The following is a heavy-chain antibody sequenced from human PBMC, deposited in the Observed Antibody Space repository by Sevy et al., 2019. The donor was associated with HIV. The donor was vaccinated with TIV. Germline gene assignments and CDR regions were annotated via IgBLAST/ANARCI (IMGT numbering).Heavy chain of an antibody. V-gene: IGHV3-53*01. CDR2: IYSGGCT. J-gene: IGHJ3*02. Sequence: GGSLRLSCAASGFTVSSNYMSWVRQAPGKGLDWVSVIYSGGCTYYADSVKGRFTISRDNSKNPLYLQMNSLRAEDTAVYYCARARSHDAFDIWGQGTMVTVSS. CDR1: GFTVSSNY. CDR3: ARARSHDAFDI.